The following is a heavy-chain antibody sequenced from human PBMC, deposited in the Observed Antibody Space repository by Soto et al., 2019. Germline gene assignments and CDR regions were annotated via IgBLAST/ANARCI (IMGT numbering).Heavy chain of an antibody. CDR2: IYYSGST. CDR1: GGSISSYY. D-gene: IGHD4-17*01. J-gene: IGHJ4*02. CDR3: ARLAVLCGDYGEFFDY. V-gene: IGHV4-59*08. Sequence: QVQLQESGPGLVKPSETLSLTCTVSGGSISSYYWSWIRQPPGKGLEWIGYIYYSGSTNYNPSLKSRVTISVDTSKNQFSLKLSSVTAADTAVYYCARLAVLCGDYGEFFDYWGQGTLVTVSS.